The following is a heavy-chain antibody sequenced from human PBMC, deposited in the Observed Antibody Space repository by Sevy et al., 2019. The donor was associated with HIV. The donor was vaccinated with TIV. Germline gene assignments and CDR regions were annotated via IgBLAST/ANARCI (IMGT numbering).Heavy chain of an antibody. CDR2: ISYDGTNK. D-gene: IGHD1-26*01. V-gene: IGHV3-30-3*01. Sequence: GESLKISCAASGFTFKTYAMHWVRQAPGGGLEWVAVISYDGTNKYYAASVKGRFTISRDDSRNTVFLQMNSLKSEDTAVYYCARDNRPLVGATNYFDYWGQGSLVTVSS. CDR3: ARDNRPLVGATNYFDY. CDR1: GFTFKTYA. J-gene: IGHJ4*02.